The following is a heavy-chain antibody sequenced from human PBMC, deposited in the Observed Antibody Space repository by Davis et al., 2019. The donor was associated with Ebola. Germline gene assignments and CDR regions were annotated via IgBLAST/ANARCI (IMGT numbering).Heavy chain of an antibody. J-gene: IGHJ5*02. D-gene: IGHD4-17*01. Sequence: SGPTLVTPTQTLTLTCTFSGFSLSTSGMCLNWIRQPPGKTLEWLARIDWDDGKFYSTSLKPRLTISKDTSKNQVVLTMTNMDPLDTATYDCAHKAYGSLANWCGPWGQGTLVTVSS. CDR3: AHKAYGSLANWCGP. CDR2: IDWDDGK. V-gene: IGHV2-70*12. CDR1: GFSLSTSGMC.